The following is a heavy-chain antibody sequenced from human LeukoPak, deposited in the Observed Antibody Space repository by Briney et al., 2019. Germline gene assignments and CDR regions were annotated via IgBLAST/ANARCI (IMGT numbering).Heavy chain of an antibody. J-gene: IGHJ6*03. CDR1: GGTFSSCA. D-gene: IGHD3-3*01. Sequence: SVKVSCKASGGTFSSCAISWVRQAPGQGLEWMGGIIPIFGTANYAQKFQGRVTITTDESTSTAYMELSSLRSEDTAVYYCARAKGAGITIFNYYYYYYMDVWGKGTTVTVSS. CDR2: IIPIFGTA. V-gene: IGHV1-69*05. CDR3: ARAKGAGITIFNYYYYYYMDV.